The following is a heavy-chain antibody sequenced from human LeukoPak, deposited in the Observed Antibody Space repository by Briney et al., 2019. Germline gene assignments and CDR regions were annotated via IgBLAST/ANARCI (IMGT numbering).Heavy chain of an antibody. CDR2: ISWNSGSI. CDR1: GFTFDDYA. D-gene: IGHD6-19*01. J-gene: IGHJ4*02. CDR3: AKGGRIAVAGDGDYFDY. Sequence: GRSLRLSCAASGFTFDDYAIHWVRQAPGKGLEWVSGISWNSGSIGYADSVKGRFTISRDNAKNSLYLQMYSLRAEDTALYYCAKGGRIAVAGDGDYFDYWGQGTLVTVSS. V-gene: IGHV3-9*01.